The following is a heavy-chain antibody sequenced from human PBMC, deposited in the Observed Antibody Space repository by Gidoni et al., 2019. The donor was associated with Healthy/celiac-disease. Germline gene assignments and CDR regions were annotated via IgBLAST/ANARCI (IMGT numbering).Heavy chain of an antibody. CDR2: ISGSGGST. V-gene: IGHV3-23*04. CDR1: GFTFSSYA. J-gene: IGHJ4*02. CDR3: ARNDPLPSSYDYVWGSYLEGILQPFDY. Sequence: EVQLVESGGGLVQPGGSLRLSCAASGFTFSSYAMSCVRQAPGKGLEGVSAISGSGGSTYYADSVKGRFTISRDNSKNTLYLQMNSLRAEDTAVYYCARNDPLPSSYDYVWGSYLEGILQPFDYWGQGTLVTVSS. D-gene: IGHD3-16*01.